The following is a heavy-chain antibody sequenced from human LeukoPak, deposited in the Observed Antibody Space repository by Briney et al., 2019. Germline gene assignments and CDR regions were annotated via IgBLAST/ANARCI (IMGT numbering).Heavy chain of an antibody. CDR2: ISGSGGST. J-gene: IGHJ4*02. CDR3: AKGSVGSTMITL. V-gene: IGHV3-23*01. Sequence: PGGSLRLSCAASGFTFSSYAMNWVRQAPGKGLEWVSGISGSGGSTYYADSVKGRFTISRDISKNTLYLQMDSLRAEDTAVYYCAKGSVGSTMITLWGQGTLVTVSS. D-gene: IGHD5/OR15-5a*01. CDR1: GFTFSSYA.